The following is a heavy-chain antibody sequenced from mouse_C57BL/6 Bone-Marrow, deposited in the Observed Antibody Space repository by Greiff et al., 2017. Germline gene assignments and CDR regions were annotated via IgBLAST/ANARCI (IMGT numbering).Heavy chain of an antibody. CDR1: GYTFTSYD. CDR2: IYPRDGST. V-gene: IGHV1-85*01. CDR3: ARVEFDGSSWDWYFDV. J-gene: IGHJ1*03. D-gene: IGHD1-1*01. Sequence: QVQLQQSGPELVKPGASVKLSCKASGYTFTSYDINWVKQRPGQGLEWIGWIYPRDGSTKYNEKFKGKATLTVDTSASTAYMELHSLTSEDSAVYFCARVEFDGSSWDWYFDVWGTGTTVTVSS.